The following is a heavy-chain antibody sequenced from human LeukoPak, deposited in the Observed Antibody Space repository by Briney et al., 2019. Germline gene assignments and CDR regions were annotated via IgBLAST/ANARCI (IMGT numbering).Heavy chain of an antibody. Sequence: GRSLRLSCAASGFTFSSYGMHWGRQGPGKGLERVAVISYDGSNKYYADSVKGPFTTSRDNSKNTLYLQMNSLRAEDTAVYYCAKQGESAGTVRVYWGQGTLVTLSS. V-gene: IGHV3-30*18. CDR1: GFTFSSYG. CDR3: AKQGESAGTVRVY. CDR2: ISYDGSNK. J-gene: IGHJ4*02. D-gene: IGHD6-19*01.